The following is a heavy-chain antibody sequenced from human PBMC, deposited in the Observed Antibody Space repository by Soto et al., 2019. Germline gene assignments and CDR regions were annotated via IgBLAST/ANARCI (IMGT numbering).Heavy chain of an antibody. CDR1: GDSVSSSSVT. CDR3: VRLIGNSWLDF. CDR2: TYYRSKWYN. J-gene: IGHJ5*01. D-gene: IGHD1-26*01. V-gene: IGHV6-1*01. Sequence: SQTLSLTCAISGDSVSSSSVTWNWIRQSPSRGLEWLGRTYYRSKWYNDYAESVKSRITINPDTSKNQFSLHLNSVTPEDTAVYYCVRLIGNSWLDFWGLGTLVTVSS.